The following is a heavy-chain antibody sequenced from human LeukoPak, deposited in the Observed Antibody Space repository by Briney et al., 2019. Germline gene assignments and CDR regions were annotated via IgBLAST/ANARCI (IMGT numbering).Heavy chain of an antibody. J-gene: IGHJ6*02. V-gene: IGHV1-24*01. CDR3: ATGSYGDYFGYQDYYGMDV. CDR2: FDPEDGET. CDR1: GYTLTELS. Sequence: GASVKASCKVSGYTLTELSMHWVRQAPGKGLEWMGGFDPEDGETIYAQKFQGRVTMTEDTSTDTAYMELSSLRSEDTAVYYCATGSYGDYFGYQDYYGMDVWGQGTTVTVSS. D-gene: IGHD4-17*01.